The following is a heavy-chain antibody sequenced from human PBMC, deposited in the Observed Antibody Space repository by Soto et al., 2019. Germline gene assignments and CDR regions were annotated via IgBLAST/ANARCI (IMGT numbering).Heavy chain of an antibody. CDR1: GGSFSGYY. CDR2: INHSGST. Sequence: SETLSLTCAVYGGSFSGYYWSWIRQPPGKGLEWIGEINHSGSTNYNPSLKSRVTISVDTSKNQFSLKLSSVTAADTAVYYCAREAYYDILTGYRPLYYYYGMDVWGQGTTVT. D-gene: IGHD3-9*01. J-gene: IGHJ6*01. V-gene: IGHV4-34*01. CDR3: AREAYYDILTGYRPLYYYYGMDV.